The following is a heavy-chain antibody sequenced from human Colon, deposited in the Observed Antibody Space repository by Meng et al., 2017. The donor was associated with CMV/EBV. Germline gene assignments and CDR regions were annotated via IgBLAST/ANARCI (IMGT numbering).Heavy chain of an antibody. D-gene: IGHD3-3*01. J-gene: IGHJ4*02. CDR3: AKGREYIDFWSGFT. V-gene: IGHV3-23*01. CDR2: ISGGGTTT. CDR1: GFTFSNYA. Sequence: GESLKISCEGSGFTFSNYALSWVRPAPGKGLEWLSVISGGGTTTYYADSVKGRFTISRDNSKNTVYLQMNSLEAEDTALYYCAKGREYIDFWSGFTWGQGTLVTVSS.